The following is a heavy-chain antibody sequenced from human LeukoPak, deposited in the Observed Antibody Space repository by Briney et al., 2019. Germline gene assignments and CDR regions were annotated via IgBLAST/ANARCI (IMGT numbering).Heavy chain of an antibody. D-gene: IGHD2-2*01. CDR1: GYSISSGYY. Sequence: PSETLSHTCAVSGYSISSGYYWGWIRQPPGKGLEWIGSIYHSGSTYYNPSLKSRVTISVDTSKNQFSLKLSSVTAADTAVYYCARTYCSSTSCYQGISDYWGQGTLVTVSS. CDR3: ARTYCSSTSCYQGISDY. CDR2: IYHSGST. J-gene: IGHJ4*02. V-gene: IGHV4-38-2*01.